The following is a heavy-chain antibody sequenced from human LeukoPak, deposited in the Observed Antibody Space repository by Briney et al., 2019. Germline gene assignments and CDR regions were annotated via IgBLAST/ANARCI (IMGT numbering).Heavy chain of an antibody. CDR2: ISGSGGST. CDR3: AKDRRYFDY. V-gene: IGHV3-23*01. Sequence: PGGSLRLSCAAPGFTLSSYAMSWVRQAPGKGLEWVSAISGSGGSTYYADSVKGRFTISRDNSKNTPYLQMNSLRAEDTAVYYCAKDRRYFDYWGQGTLVTVSS. CDR1: GFTLSSYA. D-gene: IGHD3-9*01. J-gene: IGHJ4*02.